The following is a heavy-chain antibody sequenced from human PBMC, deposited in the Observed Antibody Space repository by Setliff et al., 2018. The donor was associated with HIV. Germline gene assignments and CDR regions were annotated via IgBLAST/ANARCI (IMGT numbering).Heavy chain of an antibody. V-gene: IGHV5-51*01. Sequence: GESLKISCKASGYSFTTYWIGWVRQTPGKGLEWVGVIFPDDSDTRYSPSFQGRVTISADKSISTAHLQWRSLQASDTAIYYCTRHPLRPGIAGYFYFVDVWGTGTTVTVSS. CDR1: GYSFTTYW. D-gene: IGHD3-9*01. CDR3: TRHPLRPGIAGYFYFVDV. CDR2: IFPDDSDT. J-gene: IGHJ6*03.